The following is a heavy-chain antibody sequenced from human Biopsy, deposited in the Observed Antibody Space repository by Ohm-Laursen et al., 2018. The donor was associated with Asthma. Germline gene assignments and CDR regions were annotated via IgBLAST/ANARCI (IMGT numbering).Heavy chain of an antibody. D-gene: IGHD6-19*01. J-gene: IGHJ6*02. Sequence: GSSVKVSCKAPGGTFSTFAISWVRQAPGQGLEWLGGIMTVFGTTNYPQKFQGRVTITADESTSTAYMEVTSLRSEDTAIYYCARCQVGYSSGWSLLLKKIYYSGMDVWGQGTAVTVSS. V-gene: IGHV1-69*01. CDR3: ARCQVGYSSGWSLLLKKIYYSGMDV. CDR1: GGTFSTFA. CDR2: IMTVFGTT.